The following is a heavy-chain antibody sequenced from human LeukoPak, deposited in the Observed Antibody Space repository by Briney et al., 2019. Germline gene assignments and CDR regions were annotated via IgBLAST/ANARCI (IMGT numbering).Heavy chain of an antibody. V-gene: IGHV1-18*01. CDR2: ISTYNGNT. CDR3: ARAGATGMDV. CDR1: GYTFTNYG. J-gene: IGHJ6*02. Sequence: ASVKVSCKASGYTFTNYGFSWVRQAPGQALEWMGWISTYNGNTNYAQKLQNRVTMTTDTSTSTAYLELRSLRSDDTAMYYCARAGATGMDVWRQGTTVTVSS. D-gene: IGHD1-26*01.